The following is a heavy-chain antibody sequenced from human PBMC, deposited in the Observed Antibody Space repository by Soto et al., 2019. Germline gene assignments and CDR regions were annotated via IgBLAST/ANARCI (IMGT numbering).Heavy chain of an antibody. CDR3: ASLSTMTTPEAFDY. V-gene: IGHV4-59*08. J-gene: IGHJ4*02. D-gene: IGHD4-17*01. CDR2: IYYSGST. CDR1: GGSISSYY. Sequence: PSETLSLTCTVSGGSISSYYWSWIRQPPGKGLEWIGYIYYSGSTNYNPSLKSRVTISVDTSKNQFSLKVRSVTAADTAVYYCASLSTMTTPEAFDYWGQGILVTVSS.